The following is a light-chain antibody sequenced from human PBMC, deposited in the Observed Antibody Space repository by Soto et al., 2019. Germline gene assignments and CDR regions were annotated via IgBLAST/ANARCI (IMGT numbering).Light chain of an antibody. Sequence: DIQMTQSPSSLSASVGDRVTITCRASQSISSYLNWYQQKPGKAPKLLIYAASSLQSGVPSRFSGSGSGTDFTPTISSLQPEDFATYYCQHSSSTPPTFGQGTKLEIK. J-gene: IGKJ2*01. CDR3: QHSSSTPPT. CDR2: AAS. CDR1: QSISSY. V-gene: IGKV1-39*01.